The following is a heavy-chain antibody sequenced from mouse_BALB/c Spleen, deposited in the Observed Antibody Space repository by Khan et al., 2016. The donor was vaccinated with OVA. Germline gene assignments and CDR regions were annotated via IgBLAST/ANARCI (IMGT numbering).Heavy chain of an antibody. CDR1: GFTFSDYY. CDR3: TRGGYGAFGY. V-gene: IGHV5-4*02. D-gene: IGHD2-14*01. Sequence: EVELVESGGGLVKPRGSLKLSCAASGFTFSDYYMYWVRQTPEKRLEWVATISDGGSYTYFPDSVEGRFTISRDNAKNNLYLQLISLKSEDTAMYYCTRGGYGAFGYWGQGTLVTVSA. J-gene: IGHJ3*01. CDR2: ISDGGSYT.